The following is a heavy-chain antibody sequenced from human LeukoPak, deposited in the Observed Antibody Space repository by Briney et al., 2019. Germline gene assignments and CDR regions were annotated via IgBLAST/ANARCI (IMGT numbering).Heavy chain of an antibody. Sequence: GGSLRLSCAASAFSFSDYWMHWVRQVAGKGLVWVSRIERDGTTTYADSVKGRVTISRDTAKNTFYLQMSSLRDEDTAMYFCARTLPGSFFDIWGQGSLVSVSS. V-gene: IGHV3-74*01. CDR1: AFSFSDYW. CDR3: ARTLPGSFFDI. J-gene: IGHJ4*02. D-gene: IGHD3-10*01. CDR2: IERDGTTT.